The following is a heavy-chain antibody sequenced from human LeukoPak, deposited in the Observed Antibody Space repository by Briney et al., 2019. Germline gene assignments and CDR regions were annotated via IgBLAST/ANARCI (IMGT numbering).Heavy chain of an antibody. V-gene: IGHV3-30*04. CDR1: GFTLSSYA. J-gene: IGHJ6*03. D-gene: IGHD5-12*01. CDR2: ISYDGSNK. CDR3: AKDGVKVATIWFYYYYYMDV. Sequence: GGSLRLSCAASGFTLSSYAMHWVRQAPGKGLEWVAVISYDGSNKYYADSVKGRFTISRDNSKNTLYLQMNSLRAEDTAVYYCAKDGVKVATIWFYYYYYMDVWVKGTTVTISS.